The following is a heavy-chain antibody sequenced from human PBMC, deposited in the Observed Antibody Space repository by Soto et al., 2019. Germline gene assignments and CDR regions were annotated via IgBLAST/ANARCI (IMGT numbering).Heavy chain of an antibody. D-gene: IGHD2-2*01. V-gene: IGHV3-74*03. CDR1: GFTFSGHW. Sequence: EVQLVESGGDLVQPGGSLRLSCAASGFTFSGHWMHWFRQVPGKGLEWFSRINTDGATSTYADSVKGRFTISRDNAKNTLYLQMSALRAEDTALYYCAREAGYCSRTSCYRRAFDTWGQGTTVTVSS. CDR2: INTDGATS. CDR3: AREAGYCSRTSCYRRAFDT. J-gene: IGHJ3*02.